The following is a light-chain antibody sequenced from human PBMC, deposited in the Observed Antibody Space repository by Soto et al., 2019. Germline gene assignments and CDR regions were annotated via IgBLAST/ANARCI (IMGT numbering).Light chain of an antibody. J-gene: IGLJ1*01. Sequence: QSVLTQPPSASGSPGQSVTISCTGTRRDVGGYDYVSWYQQHPGKAPKLIIYELNTRPSGVPDRFSGSKSGNTASLTVSGLQDEDEADYYCSSYASGDAYVVRNRTKLTVL. CDR3: SSYASGDAYV. V-gene: IGLV2-8*01. CDR1: RRDVGGYDY. CDR2: ELN.